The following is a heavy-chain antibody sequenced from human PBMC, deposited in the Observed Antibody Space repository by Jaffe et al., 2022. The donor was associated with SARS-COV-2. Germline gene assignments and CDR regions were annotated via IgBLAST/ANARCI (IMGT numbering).Heavy chain of an antibody. D-gene: IGHD6-19*01. CDR1: GYSISSGYY. V-gene: IGHV4-38-2*02. Sequence: QVQLQESGPGLVKPSETLSLTCTVSGYSISSGYYWGWIRQPPGKGLEWIGSIYHSGSTYYNPSLKSRVTISVDTSKNQFSLKLSSVTAADTAVYYCARDRRRTAVGYMDVWGKGTTVTVSS. J-gene: IGHJ6*03. CDR3: ARDRRRTAVGYMDV. CDR2: IYHSGST.